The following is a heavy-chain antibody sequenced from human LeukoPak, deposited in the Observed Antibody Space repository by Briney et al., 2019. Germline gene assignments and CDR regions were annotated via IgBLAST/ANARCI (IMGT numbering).Heavy chain of an antibody. J-gene: IGHJ4*02. V-gene: IGHV1-69*02. CDR1: GGTFSSYT. Sequence: SVTVSCKASGGTFSSYTISWVRQAPAQGLEWMGRIIPILGIGNYAQTFQGRVTITADKSTSTAYMDLSSLRSEDTAVYYCARSNTAMVNFDYWGQGTLVTVSS. CDR2: IIPILGIG. D-gene: IGHD5-18*01. CDR3: ARSNTAMVNFDY.